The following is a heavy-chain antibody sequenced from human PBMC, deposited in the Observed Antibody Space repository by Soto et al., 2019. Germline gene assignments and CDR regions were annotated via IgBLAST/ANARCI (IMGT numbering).Heavy chain of an antibody. D-gene: IGHD6-13*01. J-gene: IGHJ4*02. V-gene: IGHV3-30*18. CDR1: GFTFSSYG. CDR3: AKARIGAAAGPPFDY. CDR2: ISYDGSNK. Sequence: QVQLVESGGGVVQPGRSLRLSCAASGFTFSSYGMHWVRQAPGKGLEWVAVISYDGSNKYYADSVKGRFTISRDNSQKTLYLQMNSLRAEDTAVYYCAKARIGAAAGPPFDYWGQGTLVTVSS.